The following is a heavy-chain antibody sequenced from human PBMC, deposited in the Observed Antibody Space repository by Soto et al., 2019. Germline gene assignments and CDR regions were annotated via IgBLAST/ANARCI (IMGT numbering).Heavy chain of an antibody. CDR3: TTDSYSTIIIVRFDY. D-gene: IGHD3-22*01. J-gene: IGHJ4*01. V-gene: IGHV3-15*07. CDR1: GFTFSNAW. CDR2: IKSKTDGGTT. Sequence: PGGSLRLSCAASGFTFSNAWINWVSQAPGKGLEWVGRIKSKTDGGTTDYAEPVKGRFAISRDDSNNMVYLQMNSLKIEDTAVYYCTTDSYSTIIIVRFDYWGHGTLVTVSS.